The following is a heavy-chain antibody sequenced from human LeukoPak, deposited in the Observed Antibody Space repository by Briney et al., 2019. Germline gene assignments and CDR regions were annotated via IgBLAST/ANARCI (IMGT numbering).Heavy chain of an antibody. CDR3: AAPETGYDFWSGYPDY. CDR1: GFTFSNYG. CDR2: ISYDGTNK. J-gene: IGHJ4*02. V-gene: IGHV3-30*03. D-gene: IGHD3-3*01. Sequence: PGGSLRLSCVASGFTFSNYGMHWVHQAPGKGLEWVAVISYDGTNKYYADSVKGRFTISRDNSKNTLYLQMNSLRAEDTAVYYCAAPETGYDFWSGYPDYWGQGTLVTVSS.